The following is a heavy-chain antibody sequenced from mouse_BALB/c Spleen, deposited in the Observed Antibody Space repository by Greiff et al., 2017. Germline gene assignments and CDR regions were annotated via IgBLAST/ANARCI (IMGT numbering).Heavy chain of an antibody. CDR2: ILPGSGST. CDR3: ARSPTMITNAMDY. CDR1: GYTFSSYW. D-gene: IGHD2-4*01. Sequence: QVQLKESGAELMKPGASVKISCKATGYTFSSYWIEWVKQRPGHGLEWIGEILPGSGSTNYNEKFKGKATFTADTSSNTAYMQLSSLTSEDSAVYYCARSPTMITNAMDYWGQGTSVTVSS. V-gene: IGHV1-9*01. J-gene: IGHJ4*01.